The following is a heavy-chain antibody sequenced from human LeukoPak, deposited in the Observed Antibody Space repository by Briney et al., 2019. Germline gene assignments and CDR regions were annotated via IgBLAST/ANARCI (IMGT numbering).Heavy chain of an antibody. CDR3: ARAARYCSSTTCYSPFDP. CDR1: GGSISSGGYS. Sequence: SQTLSLTCTVSGGSISSGGYSWSWIRQHPGKGLEWIGYIFYSGSTYYNPSLKSRVTISVDTSKNQFSLELSSVSAADTAVYYCARAARYCSSTTCYSPFDPWGQGTLVTVSS. D-gene: IGHD2-2*01. J-gene: IGHJ5*02. CDR2: IFYSGST. V-gene: IGHV4-31*03.